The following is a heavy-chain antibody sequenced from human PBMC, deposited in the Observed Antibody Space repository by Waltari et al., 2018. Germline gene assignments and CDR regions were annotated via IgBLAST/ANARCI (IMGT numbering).Heavy chain of an antibody. D-gene: IGHD6-19*01. CDR3: ARVRIAVAGNLYYFDS. Sequence: QVQLVQSGAEVKQPGASVKVSCKASGYTFTSYYVHWVRQAPGQGLEWMGIIDPSGGSPSYAQKFQGRVTLTRDTSTSTVYMELSSLRSEDTAAYYCARVRIAVAGNLYYFDSWGQGTLVTVSS. CDR2: IDPSGGSP. CDR1: GYTFTSYY. V-gene: IGHV1-46*01. J-gene: IGHJ4*02.